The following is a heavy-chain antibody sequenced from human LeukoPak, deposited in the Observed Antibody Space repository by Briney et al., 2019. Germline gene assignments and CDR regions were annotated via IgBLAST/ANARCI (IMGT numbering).Heavy chain of an antibody. V-gene: IGHV3-21*01. CDR1: GFTFSSYS. J-gene: IGHJ3*02. CDR2: ISSSSSYI. CDR3: ARQFASAYGSGSYYYAFDI. D-gene: IGHD3-10*01. Sequence: GGSLRLSCAASGFTFSSYSMNWVRQAPGKGLEWVSSISSSSSYIYYADSVKGRFTISRDNAKNSLYLQMNSLRAEDTAVYYCARQFASAYGSGSYYYAFDIWGQGTMVTVSS.